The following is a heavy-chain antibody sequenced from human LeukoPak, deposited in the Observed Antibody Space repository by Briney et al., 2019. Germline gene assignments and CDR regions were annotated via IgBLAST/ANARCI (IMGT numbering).Heavy chain of an antibody. CDR2: IKQDGSEK. V-gene: IGHV3-7*03. Sequence: PGASLRLSCAASGFTFSSYAMSWVRQAPGKGLEWVANIKQDGSEKYYVDSVKGRFTISRDNAKNSLYLQMNSLRAEDTAVYYCARVRLRGQLERRGTPHYFDYWGQGTLVTVSS. D-gene: IGHD1-1*01. CDR3: ARVRLRGQLERRGTPHYFDY. J-gene: IGHJ4*02. CDR1: GFTFSSYA.